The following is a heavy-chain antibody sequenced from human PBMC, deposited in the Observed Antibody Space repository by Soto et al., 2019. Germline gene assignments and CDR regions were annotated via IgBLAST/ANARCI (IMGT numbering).Heavy chain of an antibody. CDR1: GYDFANHW. D-gene: IGHD3-3*01. CDR2: IFPRDSHT. J-gene: IGHJ6*02. Sequence: GESLKISCKGSGYDFANHWIGWVRQVPGRGLEWMGFIFPRDSHTKYSPSFQGQVTVSADKSINTAYLQWSSLKASDTAMYYCASHGGAITNSDYYYYGAGVWGHGTRVSASS. V-gene: IGHV5-51*01. CDR3: ASHGGAITNSDYYYYGAGV.